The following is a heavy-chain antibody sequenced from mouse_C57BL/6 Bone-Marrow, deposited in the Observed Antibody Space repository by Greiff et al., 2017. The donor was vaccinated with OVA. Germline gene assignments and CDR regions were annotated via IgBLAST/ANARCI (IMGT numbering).Heavy chain of an antibody. D-gene: IGHD1-1*01. CDR2: ISNLAYSI. J-gene: IGHJ1*03. CDR1: GFTFSDYG. V-gene: IGHV5-15*01. Sequence: DVKLVESGGGLVQPGGSLKLSCAASGFTFSDYGMAWVRQAPRKGPEWVAFISNLAYSIYYADTVTGRFTISRENAKNTLYLEMSSLRSEDTAMYYCARQVYYYGSWYFDVWGTGTTVTVSS. CDR3: ARQVYYYGSWYFDV.